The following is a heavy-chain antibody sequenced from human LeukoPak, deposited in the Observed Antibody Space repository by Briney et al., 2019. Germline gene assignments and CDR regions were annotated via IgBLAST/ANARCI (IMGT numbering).Heavy chain of an antibody. D-gene: IGHD5-18*01. Sequence: SETLSLTCTVSGGSISSYYWSWIRQPPGKGLEWIGYIYYSGSTNYNPSLKSRVTISVDTSKNQFSLKLSSVTAADTAVHYCARGLPAMVPNLQYSFDYWGQGTLVTVSS. CDR3: ARGLPAMVPNLQYSFDY. J-gene: IGHJ4*02. CDR2: IYYSGST. V-gene: IGHV4-59*01. CDR1: GGSISSYY.